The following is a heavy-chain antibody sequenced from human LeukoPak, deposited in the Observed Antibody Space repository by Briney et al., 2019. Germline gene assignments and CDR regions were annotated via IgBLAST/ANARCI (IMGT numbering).Heavy chain of an antibody. CDR3: ARHFRTVTTLYYFDY. Sequence: SVKVSCKASGGTFSSYTISWVRQAPGQGLEWMGRIIPILGIANYAQKFQGRVTMTTDTSTSTAYMELRSLRSDDTAVYYCARHFRTVTTLYYFDYWGQGTLVTVSS. CDR2: IIPILGIA. D-gene: IGHD4-17*01. J-gene: IGHJ4*02. V-gene: IGHV1-69*02. CDR1: GGTFSSYT.